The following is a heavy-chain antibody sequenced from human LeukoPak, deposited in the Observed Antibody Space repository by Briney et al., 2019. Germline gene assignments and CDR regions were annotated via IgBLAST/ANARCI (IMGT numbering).Heavy chain of an antibody. CDR2: IFPSGGEI. D-gene: IGHD2-8*02. CDR1: GFTFSSYA. J-gene: IGHJ4*02. CDR3: ATYRQVLLPFES. V-gene: IGHV3-23*01. Sequence: GGSLRLSCAASGFTFSSYAMSWLRQAPGKGLEWVSSIFPSGGEIHYADSVRGRFTISRDNSKRTLSLQMNSLRAEDTAIYYCATYRQVLLPFESWGQGTLVTVSS.